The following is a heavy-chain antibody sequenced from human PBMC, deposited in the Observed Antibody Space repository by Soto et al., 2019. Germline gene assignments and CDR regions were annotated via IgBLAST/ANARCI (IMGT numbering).Heavy chain of an antibody. CDR1: GGSISSYY. D-gene: IGHD6-13*01. V-gene: IGHV4-59*12. CDR2: IYYSGST. Sequence: SETLSLTCTVSGGSISSYYWSWIRQPPGKGLEWIGYIYYSGSTNYNPSLKSRVTMSVDTSKNQFSLKLSSVTAADTAVYYCARGSYGGIAATSFYYYYGMDVWGQGTTVTVSS. CDR3: ARGSYGGIAATSFYYYYGMDV. J-gene: IGHJ6*02.